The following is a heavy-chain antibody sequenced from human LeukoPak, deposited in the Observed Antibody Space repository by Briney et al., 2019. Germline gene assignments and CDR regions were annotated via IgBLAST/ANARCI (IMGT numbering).Heavy chain of an antibody. CDR2: INHSGST. J-gene: IGHJ4*02. Sequence: SETLSLTCAVYGGSFSGYYWSWIRQPPGKGLEWIGEINHSGSTNYNPSLKSRVTISVDTSKNQFSLKLSSVTAADTAVYYCARGVEGSGPGNDYCGQGTLVTVSS. CDR3: ARGVEGSGPGNDY. D-gene: IGHD6-19*01. CDR1: GGSFSGYY. V-gene: IGHV4-34*01.